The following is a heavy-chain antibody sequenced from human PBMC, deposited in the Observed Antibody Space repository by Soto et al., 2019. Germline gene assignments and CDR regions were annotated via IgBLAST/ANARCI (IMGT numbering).Heavy chain of an antibody. CDR3: ARLYEEVQYQRLSSRFDP. CDR1: GGSISTYY. J-gene: IGHJ5*02. Sequence: SETLSLTCTVSGGSISTYYWSWIRQSPGKGLEWIGYMYHGGSTYYNPSLKSRVTISIDRSKNQFSLKLSSVTAADTAVYYCARLYEEVQYQRLSSRFDPWGQGTLVTVSS. V-gene: IGHV4-59*08. D-gene: IGHD2-2*01. CDR2: MYHGGST.